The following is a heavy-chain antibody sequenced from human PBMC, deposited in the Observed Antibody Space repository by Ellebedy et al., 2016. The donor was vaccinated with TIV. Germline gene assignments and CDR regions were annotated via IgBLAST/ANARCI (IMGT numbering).Heavy chain of an antibody. CDR3: AREIFVSVPETLYLDG. Sequence: GESLKISCAASGFTVSSHGMSWVRQTPGKGLEWVSAISGPNTYYADSVKGRFTISRDNSKNIVYLQMSSQRGEDTAIYYCAREIFVSVPETLYLDGWGQGALVTVSS. D-gene: IGHD5/OR15-5a*01. CDR2: ISGPNT. J-gene: IGHJ4*02. V-gene: IGHV3-23*01. CDR1: GFTVSSHG.